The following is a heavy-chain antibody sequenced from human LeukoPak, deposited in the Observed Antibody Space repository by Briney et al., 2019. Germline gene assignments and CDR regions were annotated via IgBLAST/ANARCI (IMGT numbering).Heavy chain of an antibody. D-gene: IGHD2-15*01. CDR1: GFTFSSYA. J-gene: IGHJ4*02. Sequence: GGSLRLSCAASGFTFSSYAMSSVRQAPGKGLEWVSAISGSGGSTYYADSVKGRFTISRDNSKNTLYLQMNSLRAEDTAVYYSAKDPRRIDPAPYWGQGTLVTVSS. CDR3: AKDPRRIDPAPY. V-gene: IGHV3-23*01. CDR2: ISGSGGST.